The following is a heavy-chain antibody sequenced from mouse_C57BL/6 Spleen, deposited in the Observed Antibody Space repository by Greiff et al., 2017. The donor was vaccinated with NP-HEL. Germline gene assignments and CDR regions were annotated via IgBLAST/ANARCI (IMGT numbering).Heavy chain of an antibody. D-gene: IGHD2-3*01. V-gene: IGHV3-6*01. J-gene: IGHJ2*01. CDR2: ISYDGSN. CDR3: ARGGYYEYFDY. Sequence: EVKLMESGPGLVKPSQSLSLTCSVTGYSITSGYYWNWIRQFPGNKLEWMGYISYDGSNNYNPSLKNRISITRDTSKNQFFLKLNSVTTEDTATYYCARGGYYEYFDYWGQGTTLTVSS. CDR1: GYSITSGYY.